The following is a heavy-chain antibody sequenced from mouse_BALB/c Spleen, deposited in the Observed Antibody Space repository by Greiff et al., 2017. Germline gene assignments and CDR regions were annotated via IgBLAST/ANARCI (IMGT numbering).Heavy chain of an antibody. V-gene: IGHV5-9-4*01. CDR2: ISSGGSYT. D-gene: IGHD1-2*01. CDR3: ARGITTATWYAMDY. Sequence: EVQVVESGGGLVKPGGSLKLSCAASGFTFSSYAMSWVRQSPEKRLEWVAEISSGGSYTYYPDTVTGRFTISRDNAKNTLYLEMSSLRSEDTAMYYCARGITTATWYAMDYWGQGTSVTVSS. CDR1: GFTFSSYA. J-gene: IGHJ4*01.